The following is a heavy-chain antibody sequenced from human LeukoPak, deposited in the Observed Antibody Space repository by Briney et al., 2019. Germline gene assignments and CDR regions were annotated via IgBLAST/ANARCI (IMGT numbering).Heavy chain of an antibody. CDR1: GYTFTGYY. D-gene: IGHD1-26*01. CDR2: INPNSGGT. CDR3: ARPPGSTFGAGS. J-gene: IGHJ5*02. V-gene: IGHV1-2*04. Sequence: GASVKVSCKASGYTFTGYYMHWVRQAPGQGLEWMGWINPNSGGTNYAQKFQGWVTMTRDTSINTAYLQWRSLKASDTAMYYCARPPGSTFGAGSWGQGTLVTVSS.